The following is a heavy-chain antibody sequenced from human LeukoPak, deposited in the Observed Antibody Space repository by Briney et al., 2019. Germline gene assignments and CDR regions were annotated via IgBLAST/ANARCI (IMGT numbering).Heavy chain of an antibody. CDR2: IIPIFGTA. D-gene: IGHD5-18*01. CDR3: ARNHDGYSYGRPQYYYYMDV. Sequence: GASVKVSCKASGGTFSSYAISWVRQAPGQGLEWMGGIIPIFGTANYAQKFQGRVTITTDESTSTAYMELSSLRSEDTAMYYCARNHDGYSYGRPQYYYYMDVWGKGTTVTVSS. J-gene: IGHJ6*03. V-gene: IGHV1-69*05. CDR1: GGTFSSYA.